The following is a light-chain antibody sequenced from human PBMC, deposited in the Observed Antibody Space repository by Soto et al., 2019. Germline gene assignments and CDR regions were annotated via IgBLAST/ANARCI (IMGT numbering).Light chain of an antibody. CDR3: QQYNDWHIT. CDR2: GTS. J-gene: IGKJ5*01. V-gene: IGKV3-15*01. CDR1: QSVGSTY. Sequence: EIGMTQSPATLSVSPGERATLSCRASQSVGSTYLAWYQQKPGQAPRLLIYGTSTRATGIPARFSGSGSGTEFTLTISSLQSEDFAVYYCQQYNDWHITFGQGTRLEIK.